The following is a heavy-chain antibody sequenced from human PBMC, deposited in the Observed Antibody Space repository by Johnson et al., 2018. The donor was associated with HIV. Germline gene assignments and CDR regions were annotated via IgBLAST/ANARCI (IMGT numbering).Heavy chain of an antibody. CDR3: ARDYGDYAHDAFDI. CDR2: ISYDGSNK. J-gene: IGHJ3*02. CDR1: GFTFSSYA. Sequence: QVQLVESGGGVVHPGRSLRLSCAASGFTFSSYAMHWVRQAPGKGLEWVAVISYDGSNKYYADSVKGRFTISRDNSKNTLYLQMNSLRAEDTAVYYCARDYGDYAHDAFDIWGQGTMVTVSS. V-gene: IGHV3-30-3*01. D-gene: IGHD4-17*01.